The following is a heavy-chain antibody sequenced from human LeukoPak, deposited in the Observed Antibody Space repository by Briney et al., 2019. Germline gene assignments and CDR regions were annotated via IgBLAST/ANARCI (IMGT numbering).Heavy chain of an antibody. CDR3: ARARTTRGFDY. Sequence: GRSLRLSCAASGFTFNSYGIHWVRQAPGKGLEWVAFIWYDGSNKCYADSVKGRFTISRDNSKNTLYLQMNSLRAEDTAVYYCARARTTRGFDYWGQGTLVTVSS. D-gene: IGHD4-17*01. V-gene: IGHV3-33*01. J-gene: IGHJ4*02. CDR1: GFTFNSYG. CDR2: IWYDGSNK.